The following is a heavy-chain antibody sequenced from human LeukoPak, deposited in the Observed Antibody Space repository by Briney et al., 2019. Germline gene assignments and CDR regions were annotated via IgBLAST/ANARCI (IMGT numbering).Heavy chain of an antibody. V-gene: IGHV4-59*01. CDR1: SGFSTHYY. D-gene: IGHD3-16*01. CDR3: TKGYYEPFDV. CDR2: VSGTGRT. Sequence: SETLSLTCTVSSGFSTHYYWNWIRQPPGKAQEWVGCVSGTGRTTYNPSLKSRLTISVDTSKRQFSLTLTSLTAADTAVYYCTKGYYEPFDVWGQGILVTVSS. J-gene: IGHJ4*02.